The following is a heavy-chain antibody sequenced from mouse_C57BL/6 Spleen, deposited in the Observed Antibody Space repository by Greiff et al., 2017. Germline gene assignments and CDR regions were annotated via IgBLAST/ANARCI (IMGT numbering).Heavy chain of an antibody. CDR2: IDPSDSET. D-gene: IGHD1-1*01. Sequence: VQLQQPGAELVRPGSSVKLSCKASGYTFTSYWMHWVKQRPIQGLEWIGNIDPSDSETHYNQKFKDKATLTVDKSSSTAYMQLSSLTSEDSAVYYCAIDYYGSSSYYAMDYWGQGTSVTVSS. CDR3: AIDYYGSSSYYAMDY. CDR1: GYTFTSYW. V-gene: IGHV1-52*01. J-gene: IGHJ4*01.